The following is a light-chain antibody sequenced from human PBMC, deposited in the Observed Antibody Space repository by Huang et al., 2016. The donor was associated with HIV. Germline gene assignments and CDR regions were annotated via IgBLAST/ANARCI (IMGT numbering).Light chain of an antibody. Sequence: DIQMTQSPSTLSASVGDRVTITCRASQSVTNWVAWYQQKPGKAPKLLIDRASTLESGVPSRFSGSGSGTEFTLTISSLQPDDFASYYCQQYNSDSYTFGQGTKLEIK. CDR2: RAS. J-gene: IGKJ2*01. CDR3: QQYNSDSYT. V-gene: IGKV1-5*03. CDR1: QSVTNW.